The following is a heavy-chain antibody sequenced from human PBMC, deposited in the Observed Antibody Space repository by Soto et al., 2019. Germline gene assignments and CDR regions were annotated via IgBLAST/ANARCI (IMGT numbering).Heavy chain of an antibody. D-gene: IGHD3-9*01. CDR2: ISSRSSAI. Sequence: GGSLRLSCAASAFTFSSYSMNWVRQAPGKGLEWVSYISSRSSAIYYADSVKGRFTISRDNAKNSLYLQMNSLRAEDTAVYYCARAGLADFDYWGQGTLVTVSS. V-gene: IGHV3-48*01. CDR3: ARAGLADFDY. J-gene: IGHJ4*02. CDR1: AFTFSSYS.